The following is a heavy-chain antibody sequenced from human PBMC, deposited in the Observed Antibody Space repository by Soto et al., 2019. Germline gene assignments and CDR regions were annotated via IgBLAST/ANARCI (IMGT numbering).Heavy chain of an antibody. CDR2: TYYRSKWYN. Sequence: SETLSLTCAISGDSVSSNSAAWNWIRQSPSRGLEWLGRTYYRSKWYNDYAVSVKSRITINPDTSKNQFSLQLNSVTPEDTAVYYCARDLTMVRGVIYSYFDYWGQGTLVTVSS. CDR1: GDSVSSNSAA. CDR3: ARDLTMVRGVIYSYFDY. D-gene: IGHD3-10*01. J-gene: IGHJ4*02. V-gene: IGHV6-1*01.